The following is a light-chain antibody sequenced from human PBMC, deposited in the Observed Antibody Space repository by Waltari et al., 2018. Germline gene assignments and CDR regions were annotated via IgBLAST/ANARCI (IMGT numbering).Light chain of an antibody. CDR2: WAS. CDR1: QSVLYNSNNKNY. CDR3: QQYYSPPWT. Sequence: DIVMTQSPDSLAVSLGERATINCKSSQSVLYNSNNKNYLAWYQQKPGTPPKLLFYWASTRESGVPDRFSGSGSGTDFTLTISGLQAEDVAVYYCQQYYSPPWTFGQGTQVEIK. J-gene: IGKJ1*01. V-gene: IGKV4-1*01.